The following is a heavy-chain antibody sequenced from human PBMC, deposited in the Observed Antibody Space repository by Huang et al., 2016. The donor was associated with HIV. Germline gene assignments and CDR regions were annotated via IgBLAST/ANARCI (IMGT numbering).Heavy chain of an antibody. D-gene: IGHD6-13*01. CDR3: AKGGSAAAVLDF. V-gene: IGHV3-30*18. CDR1: GFTFSSYG. J-gene: IGHJ4*02. CDR2: ISYDAKTK. Sequence: QVQLVESGGGVVKPGRSLRISCAASGFTFSSYGMHWVRQVPGKGLEWVAVISYDAKTKYYADSVKGRFSISRDNSKTTVYLQLNSLRLEDTAVYYCAKGGSAAAVLDFWGQGTLVTVSS.